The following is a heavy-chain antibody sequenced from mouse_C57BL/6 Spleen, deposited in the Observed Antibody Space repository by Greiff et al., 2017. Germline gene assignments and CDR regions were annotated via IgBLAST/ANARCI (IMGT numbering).Heavy chain of an antibody. Sequence: QVQLQQSGPELVKPGASVKISCKASGYAFSSSWMNWVKQRPGKGLEWIGRIYPGVGDTNYNGKFKGKATLTADKSSSTAYMQLSSLTSEDSAVYFCARTDYYGSSHYFDYWGQGTTLTVSS. CDR2: IYPGVGDT. V-gene: IGHV1-82*01. D-gene: IGHD1-1*01. CDR3: ARTDYYGSSHYFDY. J-gene: IGHJ2*01. CDR1: GYAFSSSW.